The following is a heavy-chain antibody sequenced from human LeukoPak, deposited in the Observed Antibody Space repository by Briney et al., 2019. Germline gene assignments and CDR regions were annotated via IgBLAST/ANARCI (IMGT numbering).Heavy chain of an antibody. Sequence: PGGSLRLSCAASGFTFSSYAMSWVRQAPGKGLEWVSAISGSGGSTYYADSVKGRFTISRDNSKNTLYLQMNSLRAEDTAVYYCAKVGRYYDFWSGYSPYYFDYWGQGTLVTVSS. V-gene: IGHV3-23*01. D-gene: IGHD3-3*01. J-gene: IGHJ4*02. CDR1: GFTFSSYA. CDR3: AKVGRYYDFWSGYSPYYFDY. CDR2: ISGSGGST.